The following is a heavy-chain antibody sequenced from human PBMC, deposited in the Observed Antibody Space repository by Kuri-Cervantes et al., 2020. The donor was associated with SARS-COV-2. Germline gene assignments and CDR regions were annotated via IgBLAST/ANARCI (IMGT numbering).Heavy chain of an antibody. D-gene: IGHD3-10*01. CDR1: GGTFTSYA. CDR3: ASQTEIYGSGSYYFDY. Sequence: SVKVSCKGSGGTFTSYAISWVRQAPGQGREWMGRIIPILGIANYAQKFQGRVTITADKSTSTAYMELSSLRSEDTAVYYCASQTEIYGSGSYYFDYWGQGTLVTVSS. J-gene: IGHJ4*02. CDR2: IIPILGIA. V-gene: IGHV1-69*04.